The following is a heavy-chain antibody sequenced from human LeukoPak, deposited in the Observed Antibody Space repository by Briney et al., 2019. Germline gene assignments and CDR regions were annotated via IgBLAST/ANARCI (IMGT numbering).Heavy chain of an antibody. CDR2: IKRKTDGGTT. Sequence: GGSLRLSCAASGFTLSNAWMSGFRQAPGKGLEGVAGIKRKTDGGTTDYAAPVKGRFTISRDDSKNTLYLQMNSLKTEDTAVYYCTTAQISGYSSSWYAVGYWGQGTLVTVSS. CDR1: GFTLSNAW. V-gene: IGHV3-15*01. CDR3: TTAQISGYSSSWYAVGY. J-gene: IGHJ4*02. D-gene: IGHD6-13*01.